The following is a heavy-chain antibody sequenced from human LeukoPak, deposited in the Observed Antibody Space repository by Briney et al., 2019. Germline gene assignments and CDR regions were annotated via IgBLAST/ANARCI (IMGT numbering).Heavy chain of an antibody. CDR1: GYTFTSYG. D-gene: IGHD3-9*01. Sequence: ASVKVSRKASGYTFTSYGISWVRQAPGQGLEWMGWISAYNGNTNYAQKLQGRVTMTTDTSTSTAYMELRSLRSDDTAVYYCAREYDILTNDAFDIWGQGTMVTVSS. CDR2: ISAYNGNT. V-gene: IGHV1-18*04. J-gene: IGHJ3*02. CDR3: AREYDILTNDAFDI.